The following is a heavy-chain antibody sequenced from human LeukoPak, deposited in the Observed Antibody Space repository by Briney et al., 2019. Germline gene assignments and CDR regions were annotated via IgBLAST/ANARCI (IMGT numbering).Heavy chain of an antibody. J-gene: IGHJ4*02. V-gene: IGHV3-7*01. CDR1: GITLIGRW. D-gene: IGHD5-12*01. CDR3: VDLGSSD. CDR2: IKDDGSNT. Sequence: PGGSLRLSCAASGITLIGRWMTWVRQAPGKGLEWVATIKDDGSNTYYVDSVKGRFTISRDNAKNSLCLQMTNLRVEDTAVYYCVDLGSSDCGQGTLVTVSS.